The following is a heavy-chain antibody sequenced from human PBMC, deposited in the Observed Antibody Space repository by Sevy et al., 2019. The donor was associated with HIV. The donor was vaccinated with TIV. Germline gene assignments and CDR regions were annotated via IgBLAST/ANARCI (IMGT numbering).Heavy chain of an antibody. CDR1: GFIFSNYA. J-gene: IGHJ4*02. Sequence: GGSLRLSCSASGFIFSNYAMSWVRQAPGKGLEWVSSISGSGDAFYYSDSVKGRFTIYRDDSNNTLYLHLRSLRAEDTALYYCAKYFYGSGNYAFDNWGLGTLVTVSS. V-gene: IGHV3-23*01. CDR2: ISGSGDAF. D-gene: IGHD3-10*01. CDR3: AKYFYGSGNYAFDN.